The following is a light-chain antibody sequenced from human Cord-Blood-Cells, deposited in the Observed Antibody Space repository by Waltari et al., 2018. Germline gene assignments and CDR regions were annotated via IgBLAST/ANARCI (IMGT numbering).Light chain of an antibody. CDR2: RNN. CDR1: SSNIGSNY. J-gene: IGLJ3*02. V-gene: IGLV1-47*01. CDR3: AAWDDSLSGWV. Sequence: QSVLTQPPSASGTPGQRVTISRSGSSSNIGSNYVYWYQQLPGTAPQLLIYRNNQRPSGVPHRFSGSKSGTSASLAISGLRSEDEADYYCAAWDDSLSGWVFGGGTKLTVL.